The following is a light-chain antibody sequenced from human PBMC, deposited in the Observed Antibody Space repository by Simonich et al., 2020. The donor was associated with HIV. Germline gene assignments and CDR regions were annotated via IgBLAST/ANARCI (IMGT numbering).Light chain of an antibody. CDR2: GAS. J-gene: IGKJ2*01. CDR3: QQYNNWPPYT. Sequence: EIVMTQSPATLSVSPGERATLSCRSSQRVSSNLAWYQQKPGHAPRLLIYGASTRATGIPARFSGSGSGTEFTLTISSMQSEDFAVYYCQQYNNWPPYTFGQGTKLEIK. V-gene: IGKV3-15*01. CDR1: QRVSSN.